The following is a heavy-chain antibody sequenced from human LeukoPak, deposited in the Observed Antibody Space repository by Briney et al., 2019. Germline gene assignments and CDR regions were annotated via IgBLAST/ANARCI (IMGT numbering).Heavy chain of an antibody. CDR2: LKEDGSQK. V-gene: IGHV3-7*02. J-gene: IGHJ4*02. CDR3: TRVYRNGFDY. D-gene: IGHD1-1*01. Sequence: GGSLRLSCAASGFTFSSYWMSWVRQAPGRGLEWVASLKEDGSQKYYVDSVKGRFTISRDNAKNSLYLQMNNLRAEDTAVYYCTRVYRNGFDYWGQGTLVTVSS. CDR1: GFTFSSYW.